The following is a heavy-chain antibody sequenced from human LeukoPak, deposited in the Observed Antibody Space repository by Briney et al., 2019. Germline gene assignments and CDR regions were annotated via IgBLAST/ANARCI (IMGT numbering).Heavy chain of an antibody. CDR3: AGRPTGYSSGYIH. J-gene: IGHJ4*02. D-gene: IGHD5-18*01. Sequence: GGSLRLSCVAFGITFSNYAVSWVRQAPEKGLDWVSVISGSAHKIRYADSVKGRFTISRDNSENIVYLQMNNLRVEDTAVYYCAGRPTGYSSGYIHWGQGTLVTVSS. CDR1: GITFSNYA. CDR2: ISGSAHKI. V-gene: IGHV3-23*01.